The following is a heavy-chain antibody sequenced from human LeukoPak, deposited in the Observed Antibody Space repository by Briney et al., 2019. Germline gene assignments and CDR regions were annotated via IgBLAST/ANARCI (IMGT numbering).Heavy chain of an antibody. CDR2: ISGSGGGT. CDR3: AKRGAAALCPSYAFDI. Sequence: GGSLRLSCAVSGITLSNYGMRWVRQAPGKGLEWVSAISGSGGGTYYADSVKGRFTISRDNSKNTLYLQMDSLRAEDTAVYYCAKRGAAALCPSYAFDIWGQGTMVTVSS. D-gene: IGHD6-13*01. J-gene: IGHJ3*02. CDR1: GITLSNYG. V-gene: IGHV3-23*01.